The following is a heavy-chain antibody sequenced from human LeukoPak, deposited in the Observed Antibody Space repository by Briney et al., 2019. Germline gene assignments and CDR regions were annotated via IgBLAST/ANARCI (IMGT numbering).Heavy chain of an antibody. Sequence: GGSLRLSCAASGFTFSRYAMTWVRRAPGKGLEWVSTIGDSGDKSYYPDSVKGRFTISRDPSKDTLFLEMHNLRAEDTAVYYCAKGRALWTYDFDSWGQGTLVTVSS. J-gene: IGHJ4*02. D-gene: IGHD3/OR15-3a*01. CDR1: GFTFSRYA. CDR2: IGDSGDKS. V-gene: IGHV3-23*01. CDR3: AKGRALWTYDFDS.